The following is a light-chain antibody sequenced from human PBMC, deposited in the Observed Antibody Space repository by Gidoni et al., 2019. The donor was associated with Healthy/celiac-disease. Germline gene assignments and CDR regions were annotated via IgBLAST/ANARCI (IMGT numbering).Light chain of an antibody. Sequence: EIVLTQSPGTLSLSPGERATLSCRASQSVSSSYLAWYQQKPGQAPRLLIYGASSRATGISDRFSGSGSGTDFTLTISRLEPEDFAVYYCQQYGSSPRGTFGQXTRLEIK. J-gene: IGKJ5*01. CDR1: QSVSSSY. V-gene: IGKV3-20*01. CDR2: GAS. CDR3: QQYGSSPRGT.